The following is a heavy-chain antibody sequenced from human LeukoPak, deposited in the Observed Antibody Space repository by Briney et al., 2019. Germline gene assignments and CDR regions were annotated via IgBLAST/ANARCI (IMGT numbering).Heavy chain of an antibody. CDR1: GFTLSTYW. J-gene: IGHJ6*02. CDR2: INSDGSAT. D-gene: IGHD2-15*01. Sequence: GGSLRLSCVASGFTLSTYWMHWVRQAPGKGLVWVSRINSDGSATSYADSVKGRFTISRDNAKNTLYLQMNSLRAEDTAVYYCARVGYCSGGSCYSPNHYYGMDVDGQGTTVTVSS. CDR3: ARVGYCSGGSCYSPNHYYGMDV. V-gene: IGHV3-74*01.